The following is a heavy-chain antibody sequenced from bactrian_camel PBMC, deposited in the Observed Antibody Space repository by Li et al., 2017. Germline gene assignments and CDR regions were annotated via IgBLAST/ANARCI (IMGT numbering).Heavy chain of an antibody. Sequence: HVQLVESGGGSVQTGGSLRLSCTASGSMFSRHCMAWFRQTPGKEREGVAFINSDGTTTYYVDSVKGRLTISSDSAKNTVYLEMNSLKPEDTAMYYCAARLGIWCDYNAFVIPWHYWGQGTQVTVS. V-gene: IGHV3S6*01. D-gene: IGHD2*01. CDR3: AARLGIWCDYNAFVIPWHY. J-gene: IGHJ4*01. CDR2: INSDGTTT. CDR1: GSMFSRHC.